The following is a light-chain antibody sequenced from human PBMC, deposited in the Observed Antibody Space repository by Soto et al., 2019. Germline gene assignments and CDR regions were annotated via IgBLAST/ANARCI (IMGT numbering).Light chain of an antibody. CDR1: QSVLYSSNNKNY. Sequence: DIVMTQSPDSLAVSLGERATINCKSSQSVLYSSNNKNYLAWYQQQPGQPPKLLIYWASNRESGVPDRFSGSGSGTDFTLTISSLQAEDVAVYYCQQYYITPETFGQGTKLEIK. CDR2: WAS. CDR3: QQYYITPET. J-gene: IGKJ2*01. V-gene: IGKV4-1*01.